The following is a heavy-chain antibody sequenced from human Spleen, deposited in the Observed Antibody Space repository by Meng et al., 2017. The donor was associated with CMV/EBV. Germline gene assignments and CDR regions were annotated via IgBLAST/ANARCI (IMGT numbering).Heavy chain of an antibody. CDR3: ARGWSRITIFDYYDLHGLDV. V-gene: IGHV3-11*01. Sequence: LSLTCAASGFTFSDHYMTWIRQIPGKGLEWVSYITSGPTIYYADSVRGRFTISRDTAKNSLYLQMNSLRAEDTAVYYCARGWSRITIFDYYDLHGLDVWGQGTTVTVSS. J-gene: IGHJ6*02. CDR2: ITSGPTI. CDR1: GFTFSDHY. D-gene: IGHD3-3*01.